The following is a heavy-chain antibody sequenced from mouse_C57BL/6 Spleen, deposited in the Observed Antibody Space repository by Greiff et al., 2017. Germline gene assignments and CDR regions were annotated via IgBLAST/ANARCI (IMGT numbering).Heavy chain of an antibody. Sequence: EVQLQQSGPVLVKPGASVKMSCKASGYTFTDYYMNWVKQSHGKSLEWIGVINPYNGGTSYNQKFKGKATLTVDKSSSSAYMELNSLTSEDSAVYYCARGLEDFDYWGQGTTLTVSS. CDR1: GYTFTDYY. D-gene: IGHD2-2*01. CDR2: INPYNGGT. V-gene: IGHV1-19*01. CDR3: ARGLEDFDY. J-gene: IGHJ2*01.